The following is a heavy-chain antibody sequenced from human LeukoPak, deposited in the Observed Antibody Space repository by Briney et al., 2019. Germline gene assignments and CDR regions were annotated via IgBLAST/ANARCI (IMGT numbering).Heavy chain of an antibody. Sequence: SETLSLTCTVSGGSISSGSYYWSRIRQPAGKGLEWIGRIYTSGSTNYNPSLKSRVTISVDTSKNQFSLKLSSVTAADTAVYYCAREKGKTYYDILTYDYWGQGTLVTVSS. D-gene: IGHD3-9*01. V-gene: IGHV4-61*02. CDR3: AREKGKTYYDILTYDY. CDR2: IYTSGST. J-gene: IGHJ4*02. CDR1: GGSISSGSYY.